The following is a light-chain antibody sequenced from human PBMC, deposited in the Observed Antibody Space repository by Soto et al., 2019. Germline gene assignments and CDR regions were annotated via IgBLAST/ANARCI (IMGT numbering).Light chain of an antibody. V-gene: IGLV2-18*01. CDR2: DVS. CDR1: INAVTAYYR. CDR3: SVYTRTSTYV. Sequence: QSALTQPPSFPGSPGQSVPFSCFAPINAVTAYYRVSWYQQTPGTAPKLMIYDVSNRPSGVPDRFSGSRSGNTASLTISGLQAEDEGDYYCSVYTRTSTYVFGTGTKLTVL. J-gene: IGLJ1*01.